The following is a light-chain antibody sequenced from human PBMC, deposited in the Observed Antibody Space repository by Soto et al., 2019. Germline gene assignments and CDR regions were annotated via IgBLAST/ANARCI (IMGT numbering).Light chain of an antibody. V-gene: IGKV3-20*01. CDR1: QSLRSN. CDR2: GAS. CDR3: QQYDSSRLT. J-gene: IGKJ4*01. Sequence: EIVMTQSPGTLSVSPGERATLSCRASQSLRSNLAWYQHKPGQAPRLLIYGASSRATGIPDRFSGSGSGTDFTLTISRLEPEDFAVYYCQQYDSSRLTFGGGTKVDIK.